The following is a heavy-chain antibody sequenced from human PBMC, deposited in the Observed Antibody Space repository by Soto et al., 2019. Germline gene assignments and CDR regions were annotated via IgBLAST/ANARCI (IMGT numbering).Heavy chain of an antibody. CDR3: ARGGFMHAFDM. J-gene: IGHJ3*02. CDR2: VNNDGSDT. Sequence: EVQLVESGGGLVQPGGSLRLSCAASGFTFSSYWIHWVRQAPGKGLVWVSRVNNDGSDTIYADSVKGRFTISRDNAKNTVYLQMSSLRDEDTALCFCARGGFMHAFDMWGQGTMVTVSS. V-gene: IGHV3-74*01. CDR1: GFTFSSYW. D-gene: IGHD2-8*01.